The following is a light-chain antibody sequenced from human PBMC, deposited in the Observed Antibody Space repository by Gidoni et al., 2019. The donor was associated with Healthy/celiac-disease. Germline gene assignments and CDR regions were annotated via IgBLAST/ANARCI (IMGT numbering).Light chain of an antibody. CDR3: NSRDSSGVV. Sequence: SSELTQYPAVSVALGQTVRITCQGDSLRSYYASWYQQKPGQATVLVIYGKNNRPSGIPDRFSGSSSGNKASLTITGAQAEDEADYYCNSRDSSGVVFGGGTKLTVL. CDR2: GKN. J-gene: IGLJ2*01. V-gene: IGLV3-19*01. CDR1: SLRSYY.